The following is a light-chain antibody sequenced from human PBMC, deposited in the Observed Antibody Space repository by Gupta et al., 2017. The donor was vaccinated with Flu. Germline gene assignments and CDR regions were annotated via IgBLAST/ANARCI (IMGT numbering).Light chain of an antibody. CDR1: QSVSNSY. J-gene: IGKJ1*01. V-gene: IGKV3D-20*01. CDR2: AAS. CDR3: QQYASSPRT. Sequence: EIVLTQSPATLSLSPGERATLSCGASQSVSNSYLAWYQHKPGLAPRLLIYAASTRATGIPDRFRGSGSGTDFTLTINSLEPEDFAVYYCQQYASSPRTFGQGTKVEVK.